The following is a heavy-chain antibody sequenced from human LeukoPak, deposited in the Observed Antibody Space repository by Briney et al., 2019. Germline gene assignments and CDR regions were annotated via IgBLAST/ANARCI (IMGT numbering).Heavy chain of an antibody. D-gene: IGHD3-10*01. CDR3: ARTAPYYYGSGRYYPDY. CDR1: GGSISSYY. V-gene: IGHV4-4*07. Sequence: KPSETLSLTCTVSGGSISSYYWSWSRQPAGKGLEWIGRIYTSGSTNYNPSLKSRVTMSVDTSKNQFSLKLSSVTAADTAVYYCARTAPYYYGSGRYYPDYSGQRKLVTVSS. CDR2: IYTSGST. J-gene: IGHJ4*02.